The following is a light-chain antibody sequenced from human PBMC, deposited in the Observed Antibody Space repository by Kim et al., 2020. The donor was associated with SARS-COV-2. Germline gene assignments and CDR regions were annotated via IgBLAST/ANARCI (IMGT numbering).Light chain of an antibody. CDR3: NSRDSSGNHLV. J-gene: IGLJ3*02. V-gene: IGLV3-19*01. CDR1: SLRSYY. Sequence: ALGQPVRITGKVDSLRSYYASRYQQKPGQAPVLVIYGKNNRPSGIPDRFSGSSSGNTASLTITGAQAEDEADYYCNSRDSSGNHLVFGGGTQLTVL. CDR2: GKN.